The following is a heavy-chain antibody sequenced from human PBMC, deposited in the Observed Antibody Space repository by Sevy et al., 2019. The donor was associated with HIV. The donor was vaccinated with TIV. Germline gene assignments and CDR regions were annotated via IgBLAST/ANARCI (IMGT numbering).Heavy chain of an antibody. J-gene: IGHJ3*02. CDR3: ARSISEWELLFAFDI. CDR2: ISYDGSNK. D-gene: IGHD1-26*01. Sequence: GGSLRLSCAASGFTFSSYAMHWVRQAPGKGLEWVAVISYDGSNKYYADSVKGRFTISRDNSKNTLYLQMNSLRAEDTAVYYCARSISEWELLFAFDIWGQGTMVTVSS. CDR1: GFTFSSYA. V-gene: IGHV3-30*04.